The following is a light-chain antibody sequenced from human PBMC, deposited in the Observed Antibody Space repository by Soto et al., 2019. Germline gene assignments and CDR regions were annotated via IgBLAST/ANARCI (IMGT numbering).Light chain of an antibody. CDR3: AAWDGSLRNWV. Sequence: QAVVTQPPSASGTPGQRVTISCSGSRSNIGSNNVNWYQQLPGTAPKLLIYSPNQRPSGVPERFSGSKSDTSASLAISGLQSEDEADYHCAAWDGSLRNWVFGGGTKLTVL. J-gene: IGLJ3*02. CDR1: RSNIGSNN. CDR2: SPN. V-gene: IGLV1-44*01.